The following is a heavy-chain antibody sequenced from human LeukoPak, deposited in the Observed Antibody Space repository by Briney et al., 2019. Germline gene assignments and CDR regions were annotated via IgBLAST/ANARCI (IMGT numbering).Heavy chain of an antibody. CDR2: MNPNSGNT. CDR3: ARGVTKVTHPYYYMDV. D-gene: IGHD4-17*01. J-gene: IGHJ6*03. Sequence: ASVKVSCKASGYTFTGYYMHWVRQATGQGLEWMGWMNPNSGNTGYAQKFQGRVTITRNTSISTAYMELSSLRSEDTAVYYCARGVTKVTHPYYYMDVWGKGTTVTVSS. V-gene: IGHV1-8*02. CDR1: GYTFTGYY.